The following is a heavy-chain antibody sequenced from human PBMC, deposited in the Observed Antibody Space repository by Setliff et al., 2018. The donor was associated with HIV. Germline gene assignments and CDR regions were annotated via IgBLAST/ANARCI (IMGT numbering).Heavy chain of an antibody. Sequence: GGSLRLSCVASGITVSGIYMTWVRQAPGKGLEWVSAISGSGGSTYYADSVKGRFTISRDNSKNTLYLQMNSLRAEDTALYYCARDYGSGSRLGYGMDVWGQGTTVTVSS. J-gene: IGHJ6*02. D-gene: IGHD3-10*01. CDR3: ARDYGSGSRLGYGMDV. CDR2: ISGSGGST. V-gene: IGHV3-23*01. CDR1: GITVSGIY.